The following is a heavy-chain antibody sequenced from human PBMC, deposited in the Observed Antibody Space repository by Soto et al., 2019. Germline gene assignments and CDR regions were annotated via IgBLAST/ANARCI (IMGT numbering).Heavy chain of an antibody. CDR2: INPANGVT. J-gene: IGHJ4*02. CDR3: ARGPSCGCFDF. Sequence: GASVKVSCKASGYTFTTIFLHWLRQAPGKRIEWMGWINPANGVTMYSEKFLGRVSNFRGTSVNTAYMELTSLTSDDTAVYYCARGPSCGCFDFWGQGTLVTVSS. D-gene: IGHD5-12*01. V-gene: IGHV1-3*01. CDR1: GYTFTTIF.